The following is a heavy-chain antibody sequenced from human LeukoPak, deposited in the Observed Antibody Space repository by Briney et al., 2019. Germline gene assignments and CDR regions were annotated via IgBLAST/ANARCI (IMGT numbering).Heavy chain of an antibody. D-gene: IGHD6-25*01. J-gene: IGHJ3*02. CDR3: ARWGSELPDDAFDI. Sequence: PGGSLRLSCAASGFTFSRYWMSWVRQAPGKGLEWVANIRQDGSEKHYLDSVKGRITISRDNAKNSLYLQMNSLGAEDTAVYYCARWGSELPDDAFDIWGQGTMVTVSS. CDR2: IRQDGSEK. CDR1: GFTFSRYW. V-gene: IGHV3-7*01.